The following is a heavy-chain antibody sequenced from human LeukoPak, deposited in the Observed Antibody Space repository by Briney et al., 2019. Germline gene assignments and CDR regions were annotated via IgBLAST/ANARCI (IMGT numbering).Heavy chain of an antibody. CDR3: ARDGLLRYGGNNLFDY. CDR1: GYTFTGYY. D-gene: IGHD4-23*01. CDR2: INPNSGGT. J-gene: IGHJ4*02. V-gene: IGHV1-2*02. Sequence: GASVKVSCKASGYTFTGYYMHWVRQAPGQGLEWMGWINPNSGGTNYAQKFQGRVTMTRDTSISTAYMELSRLRSDDTAVYYCARDGLLRYGGNNLFDYWGQGTLVTVSS.